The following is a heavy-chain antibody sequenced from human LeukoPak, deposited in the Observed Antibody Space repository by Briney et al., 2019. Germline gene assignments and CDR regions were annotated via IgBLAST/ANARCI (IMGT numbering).Heavy chain of an antibody. D-gene: IGHD2-8*01. J-gene: IGHJ4*02. CDR2: IYYSGST. Sequence: PSETLSLTCTVSGGSISSYYWSWIRQPPGKGLEWIGYIYYSGSTNYNPSLKSRVTISVDTSKNQFSLKLSSVTAADTAVYYCARRNGLYFDYWGQGTLVTVSS. CDR1: GGSISSYY. V-gene: IGHV4-59*01. CDR3: ARRNGLYFDY.